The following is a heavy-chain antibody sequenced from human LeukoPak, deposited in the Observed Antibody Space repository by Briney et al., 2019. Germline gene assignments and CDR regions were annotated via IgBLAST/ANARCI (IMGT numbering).Heavy chain of an antibody. CDR1: GYTLSELS. Sequence: ASVKVSCKVSGYTLSELSMHGVRQAPGKGLEWMGGFHPEDGESIYAQQFQGRVTMTEDTSTDTPYMELSSLRSEDTAVYYCATDLATVVIVTNYWGQGTLVTVSS. J-gene: IGHJ4*02. V-gene: IGHV1-24*01. CDR2: FHPEDGES. D-gene: IGHD2-21*01. CDR3: ATDLATVVIVTNY.